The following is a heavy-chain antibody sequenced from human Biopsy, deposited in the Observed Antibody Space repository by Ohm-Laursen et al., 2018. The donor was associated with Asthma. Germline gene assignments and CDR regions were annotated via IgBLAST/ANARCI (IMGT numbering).Heavy chain of an antibody. CDR2: INSVFGTT. V-gene: IGHV1-69*01. CDR3: ARKAGSCISRTCYSLDF. Sequence: SSVKVSCKSLGGTFNTYVIGWVRQAPGQGLEWMGGINSVFGTTTYPQKFQDRVTITADDPTSTVYMELSSLRSEGAAVYYCARKAGSCISRTCYSLDFWGQGTLVTVSS. D-gene: IGHD2-2*01. CDR1: GGTFNTYV. J-gene: IGHJ4*02.